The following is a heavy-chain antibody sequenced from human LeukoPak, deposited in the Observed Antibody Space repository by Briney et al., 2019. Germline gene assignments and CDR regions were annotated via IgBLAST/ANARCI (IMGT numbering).Heavy chain of an antibody. J-gene: IGHJ4*02. CDR3: ARDVVLTGYYFDY. CDR1: GFTLSSYV. D-gene: IGHD3-9*01. V-gene: IGHV3-30*04. Sequence: GGSLRLSCAASGFTLSSYVMHWVRQAPGKGLEWVAVISYDGSNKYYADSVKGRFTISRDNSKNTLYLQMNSLRAEDTAVYYCARDVVLTGYYFDYWGQGTLVTVSS. CDR2: ISYDGSNK.